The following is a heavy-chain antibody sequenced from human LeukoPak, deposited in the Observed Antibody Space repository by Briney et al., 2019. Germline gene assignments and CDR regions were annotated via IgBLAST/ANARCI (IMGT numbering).Heavy chain of an antibody. J-gene: IGHJ6*03. Sequence: PSETLSLTCTVSGGSISSGSYYWSWIRQPAGKGLEWIGRIYTSGSTNYNPSPKSRVTISVDTSKNQFSLKLSSVTAADTAVYYCARDVVSDTAMVTYDYYYYMDVWGKGTTVTISS. D-gene: IGHD5-18*01. CDR2: IYTSGST. CDR1: GGSISSGSYY. CDR3: ARDVVSDTAMVTYDYYYYMDV. V-gene: IGHV4-61*02.